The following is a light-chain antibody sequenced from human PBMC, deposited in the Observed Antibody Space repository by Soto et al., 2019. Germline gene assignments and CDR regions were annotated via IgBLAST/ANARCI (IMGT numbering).Light chain of an antibody. CDR2: AAS. J-gene: IGKJ3*01. V-gene: IGKV1-27*01. CDR1: QGISNY. CDR3: KKYNRAPGI. Sequence: DIQMTQSPSSLSASVGDRVTITCRASQGISNYLAWYQQKPGKVPKLLIYAASTLQSGVPSRFSGSGSGTDFTLTTSTLQLKDFETFYCKKYNRAPGIFGPGTKVNIK.